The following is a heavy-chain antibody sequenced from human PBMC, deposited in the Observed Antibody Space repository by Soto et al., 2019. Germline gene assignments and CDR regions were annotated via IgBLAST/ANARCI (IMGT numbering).Heavy chain of an antibody. CDR1: GCTFSSYT. J-gene: IGHJ6*03. V-gene: IGHV1-69*02. CDR3: AGKEYSSSSYYYYYMDV. CDR2: IIPILGIA. D-gene: IGHD6-6*01. Sequence: SVKVSCKASGCTFSSYTISWVRQAPGQGLEWMGRIIPILGIANYAQKFQGRVTITADKSTSTAYMELSSLRSEDTAVYYCAGKEYSSSSYYYYYMDVWGKGTTVTVSS.